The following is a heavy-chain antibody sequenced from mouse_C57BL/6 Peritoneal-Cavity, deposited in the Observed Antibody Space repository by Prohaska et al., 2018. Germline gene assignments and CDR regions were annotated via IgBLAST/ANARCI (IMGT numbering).Heavy chain of an antibody. J-gene: IGHJ3*01. CDR2: GT. CDR3: ARFYDGYSPFAY. D-gene: IGHD2-3*01. Sequence: GTIYKQKFKGKATWTVEKSSSTAYMEVRSLTSEDTAVYYCARFYDGYSPFAYWGQGTLVTVSA. V-gene: IGHV1-18*01.